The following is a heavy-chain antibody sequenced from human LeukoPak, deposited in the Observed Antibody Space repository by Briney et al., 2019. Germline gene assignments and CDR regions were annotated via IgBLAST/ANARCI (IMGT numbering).Heavy chain of an antibody. J-gene: IGHJ2*01. Sequence: PGGSLRLSCAASGFTFSNNWMSWVRQAPGKGPEWVANIKQDGSEKYYVDSVKGRFTISRDNAKNSLYLQMNSLRAEDTAVYYCARRLWFKDYYFDVWGRGTLVTVSS. CDR2: IKQDGSEK. CDR3: ARRLWFKDYYFDV. CDR1: GFTFSNNW. V-gene: IGHV3-7*05. D-gene: IGHD2-21*01.